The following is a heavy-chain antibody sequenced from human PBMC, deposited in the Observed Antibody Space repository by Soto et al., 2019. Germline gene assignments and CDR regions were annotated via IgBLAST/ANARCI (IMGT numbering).Heavy chain of an antibody. V-gene: IGHV3-30*07. Sequence: GGSLRLSCAASGFPFTYYAMHWVRQAPGKGLEWVALITYDGRDTDYADSVKGRFTVSRDNSKNTVYLQMNSLRAEDTAVYYCARDGVSSGWYSGYFDSWGQGTLVTVSS. J-gene: IGHJ4*02. CDR3: ARDGVSSGWYSGYFDS. D-gene: IGHD6-19*01. CDR2: ITYDGRDT. CDR1: GFPFTYYA.